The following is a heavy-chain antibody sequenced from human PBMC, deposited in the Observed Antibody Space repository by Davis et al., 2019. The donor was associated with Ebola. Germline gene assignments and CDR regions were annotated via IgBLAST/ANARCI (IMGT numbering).Heavy chain of an antibody. D-gene: IGHD2-15*01. Sequence: GESLKISCAASGFTFSDYYMSWIRQAPGKGLEWVSYISSSGSTIYYADSVKGRFTISRDNAKNSLYLQMNSLRAEDTAVYYCARVGGGGYCSGGSCSDYYYYGMDVWGQGTTVTVSS. CDR3: ARVGGGGYCSGGSCSDYYYYGMDV. CDR1: GFTFSDYY. J-gene: IGHJ6*02. CDR2: ISSSGSTI. V-gene: IGHV3-11*04.